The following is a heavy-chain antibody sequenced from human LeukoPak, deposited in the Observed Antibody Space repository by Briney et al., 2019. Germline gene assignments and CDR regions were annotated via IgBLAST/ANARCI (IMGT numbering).Heavy chain of an antibody. CDR3: ARLRSGWYGGDY. Sequence: SVKVSCKASGGTFSSYAISWVRQAPGQGLEWMGGIIPIFGTANYAQKFQGRVTITADESTSTAYMELSSLRSEDTAVYYCARLRSGWYGGDYWGQGTLATVSS. D-gene: IGHD6-19*01. CDR1: GGTFSSYA. CDR2: IIPIFGTA. V-gene: IGHV1-69*13. J-gene: IGHJ4*02.